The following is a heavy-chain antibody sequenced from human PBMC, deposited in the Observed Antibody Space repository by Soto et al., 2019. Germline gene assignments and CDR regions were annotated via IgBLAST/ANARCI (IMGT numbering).Heavy chain of an antibody. J-gene: IGHJ5*02. CDR1: GVSISSSSYY. CDR2: IYYSGST. Sequence: SETLSLTCTVSGVSISSSSYYWGWIRQPPGKGLEWIGSIYYSGSTYYNPSLKSRVTISVDTSKNQFSLKLSSVTAADTAVYYCARHGQSYYGSDNYNWFDPWGQGTLVTVSS. CDR3: ARHGQSYYGSDNYNWFDP. D-gene: IGHD3-10*01. V-gene: IGHV4-39*01.